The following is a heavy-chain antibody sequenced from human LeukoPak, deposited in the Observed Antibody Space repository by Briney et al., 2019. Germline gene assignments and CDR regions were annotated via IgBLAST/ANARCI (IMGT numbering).Heavy chain of an antibody. J-gene: IGHJ5*02. CDR1: GFTFSSYS. CDR3: ARDGGHDYSVNWFDP. D-gene: IGHD4-11*01. CDR2: ISSSSYI. Sequence: PGGSLRLSCAASGFTFSSYSMNWVRQAPGKGLEWVSSISSSSYIYYSDSVKGRFTISRDNAKNSLYLQMNSLRAEDTAVYYCARDGGHDYSVNWFDPWGQGTLVTVSS. V-gene: IGHV3-21*01.